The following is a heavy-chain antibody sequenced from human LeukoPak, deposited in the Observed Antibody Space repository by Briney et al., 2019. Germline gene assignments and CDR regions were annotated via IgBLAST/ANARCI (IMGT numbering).Heavy chain of an antibody. CDR2: INWSGGRT. V-gene: IGHV3-20*04. CDR1: GFTFDDYG. D-gene: IGHD1/OR15-1a*01. CDR3: ARDLTTSDN. Sequence: GGSLRLSCAASGFTFDDYGMSWVRQAPREGLEWVSGINWSGGRTGYADSLKGRFTISRDNAKNTLYLQMNSLRDEDTALYYCARDLTTSDNWGQGTLVTVSS. J-gene: IGHJ4*02.